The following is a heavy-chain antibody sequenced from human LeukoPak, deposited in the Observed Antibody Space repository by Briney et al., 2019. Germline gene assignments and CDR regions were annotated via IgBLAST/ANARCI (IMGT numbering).Heavy chain of an antibody. D-gene: IGHD2-2*01. CDR2: INPNSGGT. CDR1: GYTFTGYY. Sequence: ASVKVSCKASGYTFTGYYMHWVRQAPGQGLEWMGWINPNSGGTNYAQKFQGRVTMTRDTSISTAYMELRSLRSDDTAVYYCARDSIVPAAIPFDYWGQGTLVTVSS. V-gene: IGHV1-2*02. J-gene: IGHJ4*02. CDR3: ARDSIVPAAIPFDY.